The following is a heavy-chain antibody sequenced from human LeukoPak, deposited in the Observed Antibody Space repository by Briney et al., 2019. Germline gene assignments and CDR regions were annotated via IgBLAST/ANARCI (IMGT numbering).Heavy chain of an antibody. D-gene: IGHD3-22*01. CDR2: IGGSGGGT. V-gene: IGHV3-23*01. J-gene: IGHJ4*02. Sequence: GGSLRPSCAASGFSFYNYALNWVPQAPGKGLEWVSVIGGSGGGTYYADSVKGRFTIFRDSSTNTLYLQMNNLRAEDTAVYYCAKGADGSAYYFFDYWGQGALVTVSS. CDR1: GFSFYNYA. CDR3: AKGADGSAYYFFDY.